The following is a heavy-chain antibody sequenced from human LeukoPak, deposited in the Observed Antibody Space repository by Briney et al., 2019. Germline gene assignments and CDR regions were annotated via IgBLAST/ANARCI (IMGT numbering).Heavy chain of an antibody. Sequence: GGSLRLSCAASGFTFSTYAMSWVRQAPGKGLEWVSGISGSGGGTYYADSVKGRFTISRDNSKNRLYLQMNSLRAEDTAIYYCAKGTYYSFDYWGQGTLVTVSS. CDR1: GFTFSTYA. CDR3: AKGTYYSFDY. J-gene: IGHJ4*02. V-gene: IGHV3-23*01. CDR2: ISGSGGGT. D-gene: IGHD1-26*01.